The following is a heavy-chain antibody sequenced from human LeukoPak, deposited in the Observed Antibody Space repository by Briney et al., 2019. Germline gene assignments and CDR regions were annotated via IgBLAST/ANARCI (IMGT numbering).Heavy chain of an antibody. Sequence: SEALSLTCTVSGVSITSINYYWAWIRQPPGKGLEWIGSLSSGGPTYNNPSLESRTSISANTSSNQLFLKLTSVTAADTAVYFCARRNILSGYYHFGYWGHGTLVTVSS. CDR2: LSSGGPT. D-gene: IGHD3-9*01. J-gene: IGHJ4*01. CDR1: GVSITSINYY. CDR3: ARRNILSGYYHFGY. V-gene: IGHV4-39*01.